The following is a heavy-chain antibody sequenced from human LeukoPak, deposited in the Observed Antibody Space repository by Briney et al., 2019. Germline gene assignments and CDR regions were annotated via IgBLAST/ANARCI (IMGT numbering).Heavy chain of an antibody. J-gene: IGHJ4*02. CDR1: GFSLNTSGVG. V-gene: IGHV2-5*02. Sequence: SGPTLVNPPQTLTLTCTFSGFSLNTSGVGVGWIRQPPGKALEWLALIYWDDDKRYSPSLSSKLTITKDTAKNQVVLSVTNMVPADTATYYCAHREDGDSTGYYDYWGQGTLVAVSS. D-gene: IGHD3-22*01. CDR3: AHREDGDSTGYYDY. CDR2: IYWDDDK.